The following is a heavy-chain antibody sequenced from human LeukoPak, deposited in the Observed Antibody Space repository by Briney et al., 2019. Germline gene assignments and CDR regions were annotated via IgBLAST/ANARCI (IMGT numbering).Heavy chain of an antibody. J-gene: IGHJ4*02. D-gene: IGHD1-14*01. Sequence: AGGSLRLSCAASGFTFSDAYMHWVRRAPGKGLEWVARIRSKTDGERTDYAAPVQGRFTISRDDSKNTLYLQMNTLRAEDTAESYCYTTPGFWGQGTLVTVSS. CDR1: GFTFSDAY. CDR2: IRSKTDGERT. V-gene: IGHV3-15*01. CDR3: YTTPGF.